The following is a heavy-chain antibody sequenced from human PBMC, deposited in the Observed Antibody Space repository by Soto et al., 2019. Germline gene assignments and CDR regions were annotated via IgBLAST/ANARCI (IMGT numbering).Heavy chain of an antibody. Sequence: QVQLQQWGAGPLRPLETLSLTCGVSGGSFSGYYWAGFRQSPGKGLEWIGEINDRGSINYNPSLKSRVNISVDTSKNHYSLNLRSVTAADTAVYYCARESHDILTGPPWVWYFDLWGRGTLVTVSS. CDR3: ARESHDILTGPPWVWYFDL. CDR2: INDRGSI. V-gene: IGHV4-34*01. CDR1: GGSFSGYY. D-gene: IGHD3-9*01. J-gene: IGHJ2*01.